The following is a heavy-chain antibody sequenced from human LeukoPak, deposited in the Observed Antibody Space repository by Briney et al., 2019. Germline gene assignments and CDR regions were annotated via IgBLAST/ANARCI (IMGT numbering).Heavy chain of an antibody. CDR2: INHSGST. CDR3: ARGPFTYYYDKALDY. V-gene: IGHV4-34*01. D-gene: IGHD3-22*01. J-gene: IGHJ4*02. CDR1: GGSISSGGYS. Sequence: SETLSLTCAVSGGSISSGGYSWSWIRQPPGKGLEWIGEINHSGSTNYNPSLKSRVTISVDTSKNQFSLKLSSVTAADTAVYYCARGPFTYYYDKALDYWGQGTLVTVSS.